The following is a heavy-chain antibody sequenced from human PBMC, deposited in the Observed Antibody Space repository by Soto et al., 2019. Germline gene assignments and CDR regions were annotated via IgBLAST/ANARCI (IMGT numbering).Heavy chain of an antibody. J-gene: IGHJ4*02. Sequence: LRLSCAASGFTFGDYWMSWVRQPPGKGLEWVAHMKRDGSEKYYVDSVKGRFAVSRDNTKNSLYLQMNSLRAEDTAVYYCAKLGSGYYTGLYFDYWGPGTLVTVSS. CDR3: AKLGSGYYTGLYFDY. D-gene: IGHD3-3*01. CDR2: MKRDGSEK. V-gene: IGHV3-7*03. CDR1: GFTFGDYW.